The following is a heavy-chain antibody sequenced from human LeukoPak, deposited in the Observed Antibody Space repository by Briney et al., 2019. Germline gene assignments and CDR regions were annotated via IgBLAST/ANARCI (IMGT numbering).Heavy chain of an antibody. J-gene: IGHJ4*02. V-gene: IGHV4-39*01. CDR1: GDSISSSSYF. CDR3: VRHTKDWNDGPYYFDY. D-gene: IGHD1-1*01. Sequence: SETLSLTCTLSGDSISSSSYFWGWIRQPPGKGLEWIGSIYYSGSTYYSPSLKSRVTISVDTSKNQFSLRLSSVTAADTAVYYCVRHTKDWNDGPYYFDYWGQGTLVTVSS. CDR2: IYYSGST.